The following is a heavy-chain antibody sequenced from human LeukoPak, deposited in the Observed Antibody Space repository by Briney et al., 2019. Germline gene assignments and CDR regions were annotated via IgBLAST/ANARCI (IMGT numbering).Heavy chain of an antibody. D-gene: IGHD3-22*01. CDR2: IIPIFGTG. CDR3: ASGAYDSSGYYPYNWFDP. J-gene: IGHJ5*02. CDR1: GGTFSSYA. Sequence: GASVKVSCKASGGTFSSYAISWVRQAPGQGLEWMGRIIPIFGTGNYAQKFQGRVTITTDESTSTAYMELSSLRSEDTAVYYCASGAYDSSGYYPYNWFDPWGQGTLVTVSS. V-gene: IGHV1-69*05.